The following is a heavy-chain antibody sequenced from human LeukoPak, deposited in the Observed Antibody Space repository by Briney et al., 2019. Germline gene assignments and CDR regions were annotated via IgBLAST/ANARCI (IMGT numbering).Heavy chain of an antibody. D-gene: IGHD6-13*01. CDR1: GFTFSSYG. CDR2: IWYDGSNK. J-gene: IGHJ4*02. CDR3: ARSKLIAAAAYFDY. Sequence: PGRSLRLSCAASGFTFSSYGMHWVRQAPGKGLEWVAVIWYDGSNKYYADSVKGRFTISRDNSKNTLYLQMNSLRAEDTAVYYCARSKLIAAAAYFDYWGQGTLVTVSS. V-gene: IGHV3-33*01.